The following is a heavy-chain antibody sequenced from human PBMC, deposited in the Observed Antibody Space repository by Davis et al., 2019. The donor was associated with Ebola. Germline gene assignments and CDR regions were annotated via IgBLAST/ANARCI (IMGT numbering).Heavy chain of an antibody. Sequence: PGGSLRLSCAASGLRCSSFSMNWVRQAPGKGLEWVSSISTSSIHYADSLKGRFTISRDNAKKSLYLQMNSLRAEDTAVYYCATSGLITGTPYWGQGTLVTVSS. CDR2: ISTSSI. CDR1: GLRCSSFS. D-gene: IGHD1-7*01. CDR3: ATSGLITGTPY. J-gene: IGHJ4*02. V-gene: IGHV3-21*01.